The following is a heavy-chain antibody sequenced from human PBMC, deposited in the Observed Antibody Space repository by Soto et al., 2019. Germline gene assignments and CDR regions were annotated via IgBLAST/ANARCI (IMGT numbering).Heavy chain of an antibody. V-gene: IGHV4-30-4*01. CDR1: CGSISRGFFF. D-gene: IGHD4-17*01. CDR3: ARVGYGVDELSY. Sequence: SGTPSPPRSFSCGSISRGFFFWGLVRQPPGKGLEWIRKLYYSGDTYHKPSPKSRLIISIATSKNKFSLKVGSVTAADTAVYYCARVGYGVDELSYWGPGMLVTVSS. CDR2: LYYSGDT. J-gene: IGHJ4*02.